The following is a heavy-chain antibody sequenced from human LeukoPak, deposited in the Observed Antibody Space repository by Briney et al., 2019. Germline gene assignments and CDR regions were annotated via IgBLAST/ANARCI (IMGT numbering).Heavy chain of an antibody. V-gene: IGHV3-66*02. J-gene: IGHJ4*02. CDR2: IYSGGST. CDR1: GFTVSSNY. D-gene: IGHD3-3*01. CDR3: AREIWSGYYYDC. Sequence: GGSLRLSCAASGFTVSSNYMSWVRQAQGKGLEWVSVIYSGGSTYYADSVKGRFTISRDNSKNTLYLQMNSLRAEDTAVYYCAREIWSGYYYDCWGQGTLVTVSS.